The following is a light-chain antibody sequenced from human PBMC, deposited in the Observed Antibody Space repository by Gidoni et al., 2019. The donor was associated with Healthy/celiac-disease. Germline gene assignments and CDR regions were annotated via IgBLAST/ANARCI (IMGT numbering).Light chain of an antibody. CDR1: QSVSSY. Sequence: EIVLTQSPATLSLSPGGRATISCRASQSVSSYFAWYQQKPGQAPRLLISDASNRATGTPARFSGSGSATDFTLTISSLEPDDFAVYYCHQRSNWPLTFGPGTKVDIK. J-gene: IGKJ3*01. CDR3: HQRSNWPLT. CDR2: DAS. V-gene: IGKV3-11*01.